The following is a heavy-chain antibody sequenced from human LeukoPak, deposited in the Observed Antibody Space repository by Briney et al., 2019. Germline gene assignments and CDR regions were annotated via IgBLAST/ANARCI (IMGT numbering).Heavy chain of an antibody. Sequence: PGGSLRLSCAASGFTFSSYGMSWVRQAPGKGLEWVSAISGSGGSTYYADSVKGRFTISRDNSKNTLYLQMNSLRAEDTAVYYCAKTLGGSSWFLTWGQGTLVTVSS. CDR1: GFTFSSYG. D-gene: IGHD6-13*01. V-gene: IGHV3-23*01. J-gene: IGHJ5*02. CDR2: ISGSGGST. CDR3: AKTLGGSSWFLT.